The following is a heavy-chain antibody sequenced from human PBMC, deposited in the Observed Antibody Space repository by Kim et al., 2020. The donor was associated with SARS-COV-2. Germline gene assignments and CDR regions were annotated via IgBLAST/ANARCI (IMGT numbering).Heavy chain of an antibody. V-gene: IGHV1-2*02. CDR3: ARVGXLPRGGYYYYGMDV. J-gene: IGHJ6*02. D-gene: IGHD4-17*01. CDR2: INPNSGGT. CDR1: GYTFTGYY. Sequence: ASVKVSCKASGYTFTGYYMHWVRQAPGQGLEWMGWINPNSGGTNYAQKFQGRVTXPRDTSISTAYMKLSRXGSDDTAVYYCARVGXLPRGGYYYYGMDVWGQGXXVTVSS.